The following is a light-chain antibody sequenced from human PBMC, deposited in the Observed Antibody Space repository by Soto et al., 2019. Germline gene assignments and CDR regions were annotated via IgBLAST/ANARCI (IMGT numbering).Light chain of an antibody. Sequence: DIQMTQSPASVSASAGDRVTITCRASQGVSTWVAWFQQKPGHAPKLLIYGASVLQRGVPSRFSGSGSGTEFTLTITSLQPADSATYYCHQANSFPFTFGQGTKLEI. CDR1: QGVSTW. V-gene: IGKV1D-12*01. J-gene: IGKJ2*01. CDR3: HQANSFPFT. CDR2: GAS.